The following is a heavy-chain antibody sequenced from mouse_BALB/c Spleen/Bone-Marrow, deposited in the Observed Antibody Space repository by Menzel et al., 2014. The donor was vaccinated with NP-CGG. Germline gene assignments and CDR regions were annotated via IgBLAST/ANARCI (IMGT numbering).Heavy chain of an antibody. Sequence: QVHVKQSGAELVRPGASVTLSCKASGYTFTDYGMHWVKQTPVHGLEWIGAIDPETGGTAYNQKFKGKATLTADKSSSTAYMELRSLTSEDSAVYYCTRRWLRRGFDYWGQGTTLTVSS. CDR2: IDPETGGT. D-gene: IGHD2-2*01. CDR3: TRRWLRRGFDY. CDR1: GYTFTDYG. V-gene: IGHV1-15*01. J-gene: IGHJ2*01.